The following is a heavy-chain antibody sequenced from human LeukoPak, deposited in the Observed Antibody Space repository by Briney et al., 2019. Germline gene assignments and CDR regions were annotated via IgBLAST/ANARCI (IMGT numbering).Heavy chain of an antibody. CDR3: ARGNHRIAATFLKSRAFDI. J-gene: IGHJ3*02. CDR2: INHSGST. Sequence: KSSETLSLTCAVYGGSFSGYYWSWVRQPPGKGLEWIGEINHSGSTNYNSSLKSRVTISVDTSKNQFSLKLSSVTAADTAVYYCARGNHRIAATFLKSRAFDIWGQGTMVTVSS. V-gene: IGHV4-34*01. CDR1: GGSFSGYY. D-gene: IGHD6-13*01.